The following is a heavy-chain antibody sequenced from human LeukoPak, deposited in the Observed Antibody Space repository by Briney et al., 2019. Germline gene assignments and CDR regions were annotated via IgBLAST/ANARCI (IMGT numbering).Heavy chain of an antibody. Sequence: KPGGSLRLSCAASGFTFSDYYMSWIRQAPGKGLEWVSYISSSGSTIYYADSVKGRFTISRDNAKNSLYLQMNSLKASDTAMYYCARSYYYDSSGYYPGIDYWGQGTLVTVSS. CDR3: ARSYYYDSSGYYPGIDY. J-gene: IGHJ4*02. CDR2: ISSSGSTI. V-gene: IGHV3-11*01. D-gene: IGHD3-22*01. CDR1: GFTFSDYY.